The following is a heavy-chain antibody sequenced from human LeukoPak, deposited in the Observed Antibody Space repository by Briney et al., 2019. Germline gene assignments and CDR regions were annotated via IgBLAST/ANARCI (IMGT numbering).Heavy chain of an antibody. Sequence: GASAKVSCWASGYTFTTYGISWVRQASGQGLEWMGWISAYNGNTNYAQKLQGSVTMTTDTSTSTAYMELRSLRSDDTAVYYCARGQITYGSGSYYKWSFDYWGQGTLVTVSS. V-gene: IGHV1-18*01. J-gene: IGHJ4*02. CDR1: GYTFTTYG. D-gene: IGHD3-10*01. CDR2: ISAYNGNT. CDR3: ARGQITYGSGSYYKWSFDY.